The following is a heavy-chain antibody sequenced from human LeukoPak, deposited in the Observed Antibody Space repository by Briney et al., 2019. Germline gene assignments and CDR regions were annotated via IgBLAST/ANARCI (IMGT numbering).Heavy chain of an antibody. V-gene: IGHV4-30-2*01. D-gene: IGHD7-27*01. CDR2: IYHSGST. J-gene: IGHJ4*02. Sequence: SETLSLTCAVSGGSISSGGYSWSWIRQPPGKGLEWIGYIYHSGSTYYNPSLKSRVTISVDRSKNQFSLKLSSVAAADTAVYYCARDLGYLDYWGQGTLVTVSS. CDR1: GGSISSGGYS. CDR3: ARDLGYLDY.